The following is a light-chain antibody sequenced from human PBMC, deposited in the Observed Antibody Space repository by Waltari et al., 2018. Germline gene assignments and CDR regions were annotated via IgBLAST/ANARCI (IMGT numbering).Light chain of an antibody. J-gene: IGLJ1*01. CDR2: GHT. CDR1: DSNNGAHYD. CDR3: QSYDRSLSGFV. V-gene: IGLV1-40*03. Sequence: QSVVTQPPSVSGAPGPRVTISCTGTDSNNGAHYDVQWYQQLPGAAPKAVIFGHTTRPSGVSGRFSGSKSGASASLTISGLQAEDEAEYYCQSYDRSLSGFVFGPGTRVTVL.